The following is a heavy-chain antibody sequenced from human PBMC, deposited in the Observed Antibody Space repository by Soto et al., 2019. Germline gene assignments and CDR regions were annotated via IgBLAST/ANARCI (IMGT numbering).Heavy chain of an antibody. CDR2: INHTGST. Sequence: PSKTLSLTCAVYGGSFSDYYWSWIRQPPGKGLEWIAEINHTGSTNYNPSLKSRVTISVDTSKNQFSLKLSSVTAADTAVYYCAGDYGGTSLDDWGNGTLVTVPS. D-gene: IGHD4-17*01. V-gene: IGHV4-34*01. CDR1: GGSFSDYY. J-gene: IGHJ4*01. CDR3: AGDYGGTSLDD.